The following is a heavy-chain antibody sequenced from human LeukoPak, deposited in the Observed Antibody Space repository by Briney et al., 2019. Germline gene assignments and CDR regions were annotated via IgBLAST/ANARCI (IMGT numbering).Heavy chain of an antibody. V-gene: IGHV4-61*01. CDR2: IYYSGST. CDR1: GGSVSSGSYY. Sequence: SETLSLTCTVSGGSVSSGSYYWSWIRQPPGKGREWIGYIYYSGSTNYNPSLKSRVTISVDTSKNQFSLKLSSVTAADTAVYYCARGEITMVRGVIHYGMDAWGKGTTVTVSS. D-gene: IGHD3-10*01. CDR3: ARGEITMVRGVIHYGMDA. J-gene: IGHJ6*04.